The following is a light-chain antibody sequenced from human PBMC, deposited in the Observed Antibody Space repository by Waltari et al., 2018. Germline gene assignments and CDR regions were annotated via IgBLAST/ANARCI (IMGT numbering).Light chain of an antibody. Sequence: SSELTQDPAVSVALGQTVRITCQGDRLSTSYANWYPLKPGQAPVLVIYGKDKRPSGIPDRISGYSSGATSSLTITGAQAEDEADYYCSSRNGRANQVVFAGGTKVTVL. CDR3: SSRNGRANQVV. V-gene: IGLV3-19*01. J-gene: IGLJ3*02. CDR1: RLSTSY. CDR2: GKD.